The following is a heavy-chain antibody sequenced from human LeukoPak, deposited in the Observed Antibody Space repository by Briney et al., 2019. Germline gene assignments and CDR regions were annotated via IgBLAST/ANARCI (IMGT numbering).Heavy chain of an antibody. CDR2: IYNTVST. CDR1: GGSISGYY. J-gene: IGHJ4*02. V-gene: IGHV4-59*01. D-gene: IGHD3-10*01. Sequence: PSETLSLTCTVSGGSISGYYWSWIRQPPGKGLGWIGYIYNTVSTNSNPSLKSRVTISEDTSKNQFSLKLTSVTAADTAVYYCARLWYGESSFDYWGQGSLVTVSS. CDR3: ARLWYGESSFDY.